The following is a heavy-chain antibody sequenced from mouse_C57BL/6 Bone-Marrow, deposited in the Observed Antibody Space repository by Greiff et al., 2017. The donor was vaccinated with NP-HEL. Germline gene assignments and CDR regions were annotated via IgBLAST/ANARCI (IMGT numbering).Heavy chain of an antibody. V-gene: IGHV1-59*01. CDR3: ARGAQATLGY. Sequence: QVQLQQSGAELVRPGTSVKLSCKASGYTFTSYWMHWVKQRPGQGLEWIGVIDPSDSYTNYNQKFKGKATLTVDTSSSTAYMQLSSLTSEDSAVYYCARGAQATLGYWGQGTTLTVSS. CDR1: GYTFTSYW. D-gene: IGHD3-2*02. CDR2: IDPSDSYT. J-gene: IGHJ2*01.